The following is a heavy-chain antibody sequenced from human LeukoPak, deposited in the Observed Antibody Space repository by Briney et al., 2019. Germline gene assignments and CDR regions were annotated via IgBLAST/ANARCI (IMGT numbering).Heavy chain of an antibody. Sequence: TSETPSLTCAVYGGSFSGYYWSWIRQPPGKGLEWIGEINHSGSTNYNPSLKSRVTISVDTSKNQFSLKLSSVTAADTAVYYCARSHITGTMNLIFDYWGQGTLVTVSS. CDR1: GGSFSGYY. J-gene: IGHJ4*02. CDR3: ARSHITGTMNLIFDY. CDR2: INHSGST. D-gene: IGHD1-20*01. V-gene: IGHV4-34*01.